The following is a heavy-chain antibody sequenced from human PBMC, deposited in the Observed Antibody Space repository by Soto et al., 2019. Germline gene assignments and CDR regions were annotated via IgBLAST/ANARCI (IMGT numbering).Heavy chain of an antibody. CDR3: AKEHYNDAGNYYEY. D-gene: IGHD3-10*01. J-gene: IGHJ4*02. CDR2: ISDHGRTQ. V-gene: IGHV3-30*18. CDR1: GFIFSTYG. Sequence: QVQLVESGGGVVRPGGSLRLSCAASGFIFSTYGMHWVRQAPGKGLEWVAVISDHGRTQFYSDSVRGRFTISRDNSMDTLFLQMNSLRAEDTAVYYCAKEHYNDAGNYYEYWGQGTLVTVSS.